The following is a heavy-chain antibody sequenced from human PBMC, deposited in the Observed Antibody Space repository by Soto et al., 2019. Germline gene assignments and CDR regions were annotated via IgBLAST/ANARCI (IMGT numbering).Heavy chain of an antibody. CDR3: ARLRVGVNWYFDL. CDR1: GFNFGDYY. CDR2: VSSTGSYT. D-gene: IGHD1-26*01. Sequence: QMQLVESGGGLVKPGGSLRLSCAASGFNFGDYYMSWIRQAPGKGLEWVSFVSSTGSYTKYSDSVEGRFTVSRDNGKNSLHLQLNSLRVEDTAVYCCARLRVGVNWYFDLWGRGTLVTVSS. V-gene: IGHV3-11*06. J-gene: IGHJ2*01.